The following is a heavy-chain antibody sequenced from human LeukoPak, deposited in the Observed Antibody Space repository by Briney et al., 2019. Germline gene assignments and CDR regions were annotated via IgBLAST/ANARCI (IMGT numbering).Heavy chain of an antibody. CDR1: GFTVSSNY. V-gene: IGHV3-48*04. CDR2: ISWNSGSI. Sequence: GGSLRLSCAASGFTVSSNYMSWVRQAPGKGLEWVSGISWNSGSIGYADSVKGRFTISRDNAKNSLYLQMNSLRAEDTAVYYCARGPYPDYWGQGTLVTVSS. J-gene: IGHJ4*02. CDR3: ARGPYPDY.